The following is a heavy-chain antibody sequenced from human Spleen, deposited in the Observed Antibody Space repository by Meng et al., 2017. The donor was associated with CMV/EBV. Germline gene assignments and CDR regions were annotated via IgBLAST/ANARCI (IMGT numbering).Heavy chain of an antibody. Sequence: GGSLRLSCAASGFTFSGYSMNWVRQAPGKGLEWVSSISSSSSYMYYADSVKGRFTISRDNAKNSLYLQMNSLRAEDTAVYYCARDKTPGYGMDVWGQGTTVTVSS. CDR2: ISSSSSYM. CDR3: ARDKTPGYGMDV. CDR1: GFTFSGYS. V-gene: IGHV3-21*01. J-gene: IGHJ6*02.